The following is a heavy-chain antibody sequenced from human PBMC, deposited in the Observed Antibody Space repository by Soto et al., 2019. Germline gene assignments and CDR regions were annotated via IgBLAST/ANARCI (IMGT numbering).Heavy chain of an antibody. CDR1: GYTFTSYA. V-gene: IGHV1-3*01. CDR3: ARTDITMVRGVTYYMDV. D-gene: IGHD3-10*01. Sequence: ASVKVSCKASGYTFTSYAMHWVRQAPGQRLEWMGWINAGNGNTKYSQKFQGRVTITRDTSASTGYMELSSLRSEDTAVYYCARTDITMVRGVTYYMDVWGKGTTVTVSS. J-gene: IGHJ6*03. CDR2: INAGNGNT.